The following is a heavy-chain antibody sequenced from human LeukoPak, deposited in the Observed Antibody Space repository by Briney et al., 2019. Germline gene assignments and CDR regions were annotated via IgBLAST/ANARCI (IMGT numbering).Heavy chain of an antibody. CDR1: GYTFTGYY. D-gene: IGHD2-21*01. V-gene: IGHV1-2*02. J-gene: IGHJ6*03. Sequence: ASVKPSCKASGYTFTGYYMHWVRQAPGQGLEWMGWINPNSGGTNYAQKFQGRVTMTRDTSISTAYMELSRLRSDDTAVYYCARGLFDDRKYYYYYFDVWGKGTTVTVSS. CDR3: ARGLFDDRKYYYYYFDV. CDR2: INPNSGGT.